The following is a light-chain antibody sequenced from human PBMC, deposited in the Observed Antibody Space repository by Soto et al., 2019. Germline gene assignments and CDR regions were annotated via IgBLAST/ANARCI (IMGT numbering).Light chain of an antibody. CDR1: QDVSMF. J-gene: IGKJ2*01. V-gene: IGKV3-11*01. CDR3: QQRSTWLYT. CDR2: DAS. Sequence: EIVLVQSPATLSLSPGERATLSCRASQDVSMFLAWYQQRPGQAPRLLIHDASNRATGVPARFSGSGSGTDFPLTIRSLEPEDFGIDYCQQRSTWLYTFGQGTKLE.